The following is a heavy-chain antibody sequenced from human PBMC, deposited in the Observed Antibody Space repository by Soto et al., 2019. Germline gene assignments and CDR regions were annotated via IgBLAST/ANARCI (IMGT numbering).Heavy chain of an antibody. D-gene: IGHD2-15*01. CDR3: ASWLKGPDIGNYYYGMDV. CDR2: ISGSGGST. Sequence: GGSLRLSCAASGFTFSSYAMGWVRQAPGKGLEWVSAISGSGGSTYYADSVKGRFTISRDNSKNTLYLQMNSLRAEDTAVYYCASWLKGPDIGNYYYGMDVWGQGTTVTVSS. CDR1: GFTFSSYA. V-gene: IGHV3-23*01. J-gene: IGHJ6*02.